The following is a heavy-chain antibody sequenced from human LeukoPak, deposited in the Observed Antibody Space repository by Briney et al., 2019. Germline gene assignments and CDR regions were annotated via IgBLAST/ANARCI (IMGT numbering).Heavy chain of an antibody. CDR2: INHSGST. V-gene: IGHV4-34*01. D-gene: IGHD6-13*01. CDR1: GGSFSGYY. Sequence: SETLSLTCAVYGGSFSGYYWSWIRQPPGKGLEWIGEINHSGSTNYNPSLKSRVTISADTSKNQFSLKLSSVTAADTAVYYCARQGFLVLAAAGKYYYYYYMDVWGKGTTVTVSS. CDR3: ARQGFLVLAAAGKYYYYYYMDV. J-gene: IGHJ6*03.